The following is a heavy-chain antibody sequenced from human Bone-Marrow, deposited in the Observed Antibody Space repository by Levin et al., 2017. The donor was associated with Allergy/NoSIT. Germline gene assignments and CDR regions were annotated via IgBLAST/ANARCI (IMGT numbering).Heavy chain of an antibody. CDR1: GYTFIDYY. CDR2: IDPNSGDT. Sequence: ASVKVSCKASGYTFIDYYIHWVRQAPGQGPQWMGWIDPNSGDTKYAQNFQGRVTMTRDTSISTAYMELNRLRSDDTAVYFCARDRTTVTYNWFDPWGQGTLVTVSS. D-gene: IGHD4-11*01. V-gene: IGHV1-2*02. J-gene: IGHJ5*02. CDR3: ARDRTTVTYNWFDP.